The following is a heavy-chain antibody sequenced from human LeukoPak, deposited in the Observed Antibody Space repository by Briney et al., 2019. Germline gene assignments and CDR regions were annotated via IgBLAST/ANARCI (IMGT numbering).Heavy chain of an antibody. D-gene: IGHD3-16*01. CDR2: IYTSGST. CDR3: ARDREWGRFDY. Sequence: PSQTLSLTCTVSGGSISSISYYWSLIRQPAGKGLELIGRIYTSGSTNYNPSLKSRVTMSVDTSKNQFSLKLSSVTAADTAVYYCARDREWGRFDYWGQGTLVTVSS. CDR1: GGSISSISYY. J-gene: IGHJ4*02. V-gene: IGHV4-61*02.